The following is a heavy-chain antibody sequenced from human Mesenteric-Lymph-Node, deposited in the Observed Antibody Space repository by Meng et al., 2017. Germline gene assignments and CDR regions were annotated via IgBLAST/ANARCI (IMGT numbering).Heavy chain of an antibody. CDR1: GGSFSGYY. J-gene: IGHJ4*02. CDR3: ARVGQWLPIDY. Sequence: QVHLQQWGAVLLKPSETLSLTCAVYGGSFSGYYWSWIRQPPGKGLEWIGEINHSGSTNYNPSLKSRVTISVDTSKNQFSLKLSSVTAADTAVYYCARVGQWLPIDYWGQGTLVTASS. V-gene: IGHV4-34*01. CDR2: INHSGST. D-gene: IGHD6-19*01.